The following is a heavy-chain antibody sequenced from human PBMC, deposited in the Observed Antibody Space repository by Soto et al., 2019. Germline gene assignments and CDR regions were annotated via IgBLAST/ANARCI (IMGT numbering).Heavy chain of an antibody. V-gene: IGHV4-34*01. Sequence: SETLSLTCAVYGGSFSGYYWSWIRQPPGKGLEWIGEINHSGSTNYNPSLKSRVTISVDTSKNQFSLKLSSVTAADTAVYYCARQTHSSGWHVGDYWGQGTLVTVSS. J-gene: IGHJ4*02. CDR2: INHSGST. CDR1: GGSFSGYY. CDR3: ARQTHSSGWHVGDY. D-gene: IGHD6-19*01.